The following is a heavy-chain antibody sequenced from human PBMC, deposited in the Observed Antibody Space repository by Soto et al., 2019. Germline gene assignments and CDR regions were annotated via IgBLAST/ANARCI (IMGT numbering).Heavy chain of an antibody. CDR2: ISVHNGKT. Sequence: ASVKVSCKASGYTFTAYGINWVRQAPGQGLEWMAWISVHNGKTNYAQKFQDRVTLTTDTSTSTAYMELRSLTAADTAVYYCARRYGSAIDYWGQGTLVTVSS. D-gene: IGHD1-26*01. J-gene: IGHJ4*02. CDR1: GYTFTAYG. CDR3: ARRYGSAIDY. V-gene: IGHV1-18*01.